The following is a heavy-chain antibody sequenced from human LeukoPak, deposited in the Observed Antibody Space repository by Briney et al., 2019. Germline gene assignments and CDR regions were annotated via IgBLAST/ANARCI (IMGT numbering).Heavy chain of an antibody. D-gene: IGHD2-15*01. CDR3: ARGLGVVVVAATAGYYYMDV. Sequence: PSETLSLTCAVYGGSFSGYYWSWIRQPPGKGLEWIGEINHSGSTNYNPSLKSRVTISVDTSKNQFSLKLSSVTAADTAVYYCARGLGVVVVAATAGYYYMDVWGKGTTVTVSS. CDR2: INHSGST. J-gene: IGHJ6*03. V-gene: IGHV4-34*01. CDR1: GGSFSGYY.